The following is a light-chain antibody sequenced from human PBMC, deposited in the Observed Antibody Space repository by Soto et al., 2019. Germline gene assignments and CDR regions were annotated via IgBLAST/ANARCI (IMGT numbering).Light chain of an antibody. J-gene: IGKJ5*01. CDR3: QHTYTTPIT. V-gene: IGKV1-39*01. CDR1: QSISTY. Sequence: DIQMTQSPSSLSASVGDRVTITCRASQSISTYLNWYQQKPGKAPKLLIYHSSTLQSGVPSRFSGSGSGTDFTLTISSLQPEDFATYYCQHTYTTPITFGQGTRLE. CDR2: HSS.